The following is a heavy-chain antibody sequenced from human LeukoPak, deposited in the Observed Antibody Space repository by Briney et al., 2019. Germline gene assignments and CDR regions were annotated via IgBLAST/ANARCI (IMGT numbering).Heavy chain of an antibody. D-gene: IGHD1-26*01. V-gene: IGHV1-2*02. CDR1: GYTFTGYY. J-gene: IGHJ5*02. CDR2: INPNSGGT. Sequence: GASVKVSCKASGYTFTGYYIHWVRQAPGQGLEWMGWINPNSGGTKYAQKFQGRVTMTRDTSISTAYMELRRLTADDTAVYYCAGVQIEGATSSVDPWGQGTLVTVSS. CDR3: AGVQIEGATSSVDP.